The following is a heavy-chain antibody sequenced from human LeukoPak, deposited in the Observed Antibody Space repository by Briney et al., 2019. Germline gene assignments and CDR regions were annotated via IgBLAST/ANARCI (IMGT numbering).Heavy chain of an antibody. J-gene: IGHJ4*02. D-gene: IGHD2-15*01. V-gene: IGHV3-33*08. CDR3: ARCSGGSCYSAFDY. Sequence: GGSLRLSCAASGFTFGSYAMNWVRQAPGKGLEWVAVIWYDGSNKYYADSVKGRFTISRDNSKNTLYLQMNSLRAEDTAVYYCARCSGGSCYSAFDYWGQGTLVTVSS. CDR2: IWYDGSNK. CDR1: GFTFGSYA.